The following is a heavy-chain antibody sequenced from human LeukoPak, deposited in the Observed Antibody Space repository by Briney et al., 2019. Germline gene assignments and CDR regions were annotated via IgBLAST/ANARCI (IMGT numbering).Heavy chain of an antibody. CDR3: AGSIAVAGTIDY. CDR2: IWHDGSNK. J-gene: IGHJ4*02. CDR1: GFTFSSYG. V-gene: IGHV3-33*01. D-gene: IGHD6-19*01. Sequence: PGGSLRLSCAASGFTFSSYGMHWVRQAPGKGLEWVAVIWHDGSNKYYADSVKGRFTISRDNSKNTLYLQMNSLRAEDTAVYYCAGSIAVAGTIDYWGQGTLVTVSS.